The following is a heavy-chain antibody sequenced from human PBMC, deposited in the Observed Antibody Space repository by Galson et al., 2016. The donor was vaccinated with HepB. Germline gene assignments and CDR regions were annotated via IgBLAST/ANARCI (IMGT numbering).Heavy chain of an antibody. J-gene: IGHJ6*02. V-gene: IGHV3-21*01. CDR2: ISDSSSYI. D-gene: IGHD3-3*01. CDR1: GFIFSTYS. Sequence: SLRLSCAASGFIFSTYSMNWVRQAPGKGLEWVSSISDSSSYIYYADSVKGRFTISRDNAKSSLSLQMDSLRAEDTAVYYCARAFRGSGYYASSHYGMDVWGQGTTVTVSS. CDR3: ARAFRGSGYYASSHYGMDV.